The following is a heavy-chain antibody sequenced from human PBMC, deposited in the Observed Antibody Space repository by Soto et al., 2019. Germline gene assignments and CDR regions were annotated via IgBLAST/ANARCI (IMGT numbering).Heavy chain of an antibody. CDR2: ISGSSDKT. Sequence: GGSLSLSCAASGFTFSASYMGWVLQAPGGGLEWVSAISGSSDKTHYADSVKGRFTISRDNSKNTLFLQMTSLRAEDSALYYCASYGNTWTYLDCWGQGTQVTVSS. V-gene: IGHV3-23*01. CDR1: GFTFSASY. D-gene: IGHD1-1*01. J-gene: IGHJ4*02. CDR3: ASYGNTWTYLDC.